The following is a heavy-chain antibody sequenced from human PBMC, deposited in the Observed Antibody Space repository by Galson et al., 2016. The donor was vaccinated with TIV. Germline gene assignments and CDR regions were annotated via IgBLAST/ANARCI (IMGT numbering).Heavy chain of an antibody. CDR2: INPSTGGA. CDR1: GYTFSDYH. D-gene: IGHD4-23*01. J-gene: IGHJ4*02. CDR3: AREYGANTGFDY. Sequence: SVKVSCKASGYTFSDYHIHWVRQAPGQGLEWMGWINPSTGGAIFAQKLQARVTMTRDTSISTAYMELSRVIPDDTAVYYCAREYGANTGFDYWGQGTLVTVSS. V-gene: IGHV1-2*02.